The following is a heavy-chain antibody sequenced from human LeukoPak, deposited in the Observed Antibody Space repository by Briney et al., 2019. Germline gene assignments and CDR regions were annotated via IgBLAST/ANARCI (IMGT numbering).Heavy chain of an antibody. J-gene: IGHJ4*02. CDR3: ARVSKQWLVRVYYFDY. CDR2: INHSGST. CDR1: GGSISSSSYY. Sequence: SETLSLTCTVSGGSISSSSYYWGWIRQPPGKGLEWIGEINHSGSTNYNPSLKSRVTISVDTSKNQFSLKLSSVTAADTAVYYCARVSKQWLVRVYYFDYWGQGTLVTVSS. V-gene: IGHV4-39*07. D-gene: IGHD6-19*01.